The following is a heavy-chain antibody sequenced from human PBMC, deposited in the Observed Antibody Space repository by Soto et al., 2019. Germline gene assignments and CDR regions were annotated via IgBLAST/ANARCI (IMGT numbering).Heavy chain of an antibody. CDR2: IKRDGSEK. V-gene: IGHV3-7*03. CDR3: ARFGTNSAWFDP. Sequence: PGGSLRLSCAASGFNFGDYWMSWVRQAPGKGLEWVASIKRDGSEKVYADSVKDRLTISRDNVNNALYLHMNNLRADDTAIYYCARFGTNSAWFDPWGQGSVVTVSS. D-gene: IGHD2-2*01. J-gene: IGHJ5*02. CDR1: GFNFGDYW.